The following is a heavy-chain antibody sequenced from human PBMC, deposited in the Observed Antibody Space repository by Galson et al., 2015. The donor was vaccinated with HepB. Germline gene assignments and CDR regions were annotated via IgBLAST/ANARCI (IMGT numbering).Heavy chain of an antibody. D-gene: IGHD3-3*01. CDR2: ISGSGGST. V-gene: IGHV3-23*01. CDR1: GFTFSSYA. J-gene: IGHJ3*02. CDR3: AKEPITIFGVEPFGAFDI. Sequence: SLRLSCAASGFTFSSYAMSWVRQAPGKGLEWVSAISGSGGSTYYADSVKGRFTISRDNSKNTLYLQMNSLRAEDTAVYYCAKEPITIFGVEPFGAFDIWGQGTMVTVSS.